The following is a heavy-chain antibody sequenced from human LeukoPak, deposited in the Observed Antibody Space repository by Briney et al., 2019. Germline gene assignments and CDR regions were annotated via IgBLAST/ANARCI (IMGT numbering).Heavy chain of an antibody. D-gene: IGHD3-22*01. Sequence: SQTLSLTCTVSGGSINSGDYDWGWIRQPPGKGLEWIGSIYYSGSTYYNPSLKSRVTISVDTSKNQFSLKLSSVTAADTAVYYCARVTYYYDSSGPYYFDYWGQGTPVTVSS. V-gene: IGHV4-39*01. CDR3: ARVTYYYDSSGPYYFDY. CDR1: GGSINSGDYD. J-gene: IGHJ4*02. CDR2: IYYSGST.